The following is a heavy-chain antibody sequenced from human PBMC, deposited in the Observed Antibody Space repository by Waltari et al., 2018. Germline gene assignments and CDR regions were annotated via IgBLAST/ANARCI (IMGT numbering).Heavy chain of an antibody. D-gene: IGHD3-9*01. Sequence: QVQLVQSGAEVKKPGASVKVSCKASGYTFSDYYMHWVRQAPGQGLEWMGWINPNSGGTNYAQKFEGRVTMTRDTSINTADMELSSLRSDDTAVYYCARVQSGILTDFDYWGQGTLVTVSS. CDR3: ARVQSGILTDFDY. J-gene: IGHJ4*02. CDR1: GYTFSDYY. V-gene: IGHV1-2*02. CDR2: INPNSGGT.